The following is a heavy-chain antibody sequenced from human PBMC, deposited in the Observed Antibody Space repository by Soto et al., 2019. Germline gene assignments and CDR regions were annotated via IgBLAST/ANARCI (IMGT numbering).Heavy chain of an antibody. Sequence: SETLSLTCTVSGGSISSYYWSWIRQPPGKGLEWIGYIYYSGSTNYNPSLKSRVTISVDTSKNQFSLKLSSVTAAATAVYYCARGGAHTYYYYGMDVWGQGTTVTVSS. CDR2: IYYSGST. J-gene: IGHJ6*02. CDR1: GGSISSYY. V-gene: IGHV4-59*01. D-gene: IGHD3-16*01. CDR3: ARGGAHTYYYYGMDV.